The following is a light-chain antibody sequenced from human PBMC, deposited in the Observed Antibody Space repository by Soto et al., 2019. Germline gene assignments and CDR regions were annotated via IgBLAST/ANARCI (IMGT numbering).Light chain of an antibody. J-gene: IGLJ2*01. Sequence: QSALTQPASVSGSPGQSLTISCTGTSSDVGGYNYVSWYQQHPGKAPKLMIYDVNHRPSGVSNRFSGSKSDNTASLIISGLQAEDEADYYCSSYTSSSTLLFGGGTKVTVL. CDR1: SSDVGGYNY. CDR2: DVN. CDR3: SSYTSSSTLL. V-gene: IGLV2-14*01.